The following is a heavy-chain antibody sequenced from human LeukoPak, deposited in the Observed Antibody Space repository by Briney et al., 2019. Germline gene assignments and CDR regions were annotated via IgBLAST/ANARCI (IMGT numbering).Heavy chain of an antibody. CDR1: GFIFSSYS. CDR3: AKAASSSWPSYYYGMDV. J-gene: IGHJ6*02. V-gene: IGHV3-23*01. Sequence: PRGSLRLSCAASGFIFSSYSMSWVRQAPGKGLEWVSVITGSGGNTYYADSVKGRFTISKDNSKNTVYLQMSSLRVDDTAVYYCAKAASSSWPSYYYGMDVWGQGTTVTVSS. CDR2: ITGSGGNT. D-gene: IGHD6-13*01.